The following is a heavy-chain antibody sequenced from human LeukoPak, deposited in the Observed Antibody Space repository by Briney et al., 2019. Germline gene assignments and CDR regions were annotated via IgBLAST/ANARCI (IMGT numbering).Heavy chain of an antibody. J-gene: IGHJ4*02. D-gene: IGHD6-19*01. CDR3: ARGHIAVAGHYGAGPSDY. CDR1: GFIVSSSY. CDR2: LYSGGTT. V-gene: IGHV3-53*01. Sequence: GGSLRLSCGASGFIVSSSYMSWVRQAPGKGLEWVSVLYSGGTTHYGDSVKGRFTISRDNSKNTLFLQMNSLRAEDTAVYYCARGHIAVAGHYGAGPSDYWGQGTLVTVSS.